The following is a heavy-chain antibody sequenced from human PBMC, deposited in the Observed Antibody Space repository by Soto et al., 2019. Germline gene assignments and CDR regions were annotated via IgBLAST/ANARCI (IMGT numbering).Heavy chain of an antibody. CDR3: ANPTVEVIAAPDY. V-gene: IGHV3-23*01. CDR1: GFTFSSYA. D-gene: IGHD6-6*01. J-gene: IGHJ4*02. Sequence: GGSLRLSCAASGFTFSSYAMSWVRQAPGKGLEWVSAISGSGGSTYYADSVKGRFTISRDNSKNTLYLQMNSLRAEDTAVYYCANPTVEVIAAPDYWGQGTLVTVSS. CDR2: ISGSGGST.